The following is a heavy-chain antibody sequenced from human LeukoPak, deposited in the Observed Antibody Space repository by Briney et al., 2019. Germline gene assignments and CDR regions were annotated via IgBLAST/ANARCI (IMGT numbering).Heavy chain of an antibody. V-gene: IGHV3-7*01. CDR2: KQQDGSEK. CDR1: GFTFNYYW. D-gene: IGHD3-10*01. J-gene: IGHJ4*02. CDR3: ARVRKLRTRGVMDPLDY. Sequence: GGSLRLSCGASGFTFNYYWLTWVRQAPGKGLEWVANKQQDGSEKSYVDSVKRRFIISRDNAKNSLYLQMNSLRAEDTAVYYCARVRKLRTRGVMDPLDYWGQGTLVTVSS.